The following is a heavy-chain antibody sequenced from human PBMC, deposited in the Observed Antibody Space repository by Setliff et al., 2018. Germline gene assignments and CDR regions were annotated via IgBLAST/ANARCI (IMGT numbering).Heavy chain of an antibody. CDR3: ARFSGHNYGSFDS. J-gene: IGHJ4*02. D-gene: IGHD5-18*01. Sequence: VASVKVSCKASGGSFSSYAISWVRQAPGQGLEWMGWMNPNSGNTGYAQKFQGRVTMTRDTSISTAYMELSSLRSDDTAVYYCARFSGHNYGSFDSWGQGTLVTVSS. V-gene: IGHV1-8*02. CDR1: GGSFSSYA. CDR2: MNPNSGNT.